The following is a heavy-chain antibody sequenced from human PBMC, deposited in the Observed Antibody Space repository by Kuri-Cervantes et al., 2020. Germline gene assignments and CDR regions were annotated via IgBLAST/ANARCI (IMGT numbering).Heavy chain of an antibody. CDR3: ARGGGLQWGVMGGYYYYGMDV. V-gene: IGHV3-33*01. D-gene: IGHD1-26*01. J-gene: IGHJ6*02. CDR2: IWYDGSNK. CDR1: GFTFSSYG. Sequence: GGSLRLSCAASGFTFSSYGMHWVRQAPGKGLEWVAVIWYDGSNKYYADSVKGRFTISRDNAKNSLDLQMNSLRVEDTAVYYCARGGGLQWGVMGGYYYYGMDVWGQGTTVTVSS.